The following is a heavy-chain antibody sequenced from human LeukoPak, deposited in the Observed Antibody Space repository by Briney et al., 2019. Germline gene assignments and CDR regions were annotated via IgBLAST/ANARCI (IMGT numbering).Heavy chain of an antibody. V-gene: IGHV3-23*01. J-gene: IGHJ3*02. D-gene: IGHD1-26*01. Sequence: GGSLRLSCAASGFTFSSFGMSWVRQAPGKGLEWVSAISGSGGSTYYADSVKGRFTISRDNSKNTLYLQMNSLRAEDTAVYYCAKSILEWELLCAFDIWGQGTMVTVSS. CDR1: GFTFSSFG. CDR3: AKSILEWELLCAFDI. CDR2: ISGSGGST.